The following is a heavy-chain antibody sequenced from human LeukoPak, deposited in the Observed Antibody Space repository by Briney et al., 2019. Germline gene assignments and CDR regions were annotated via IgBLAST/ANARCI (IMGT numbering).Heavy chain of an antibody. CDR1: GVSISSYY. Sequence: PSETLSLTCTVSGVSISSYYWSWIRQPPGKGLEWIGYIFYSGNTIYNPSHRSRVTISADTSKNHFSLRLRSVTAADTAVYYCARLAAISGSDYPDDRGQGTLVTVSS. V-gene: IGHV4-59*08. D-gene: IGHD1-26*01. CDR2: IFYSGNT. J-gene: IGHJ4*02. CDR3: ARLAAISGSDYPDD.